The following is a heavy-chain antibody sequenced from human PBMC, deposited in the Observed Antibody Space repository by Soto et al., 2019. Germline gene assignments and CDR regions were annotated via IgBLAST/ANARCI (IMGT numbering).Heavy chain of an antibody. Sequence: QVQLQQWGAGLLKPSETLSLSCAVYGGSFSGYYWSWVRQPPEKGLEWIGEINHSGSTNYNPSLKSRVTISVDTSKNQFSLMLTSVTAADTAVYYCARALGYSSGHLPIDFWGQGTLVTVSS. CDR3: ARALGYSSGHLPIDF. CDR1: GGSFSGYY. D-gene: IGHD5-18*01. J-gene: IGHJ4*02. CDR2: INHSGST. V-gene: IGHV4-34*01.